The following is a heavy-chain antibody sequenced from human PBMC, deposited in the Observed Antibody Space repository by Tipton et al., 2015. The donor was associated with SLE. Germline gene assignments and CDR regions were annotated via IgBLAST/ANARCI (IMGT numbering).Heavy chain of an antibody. CDR1: GGSISSSSYY. V-gene: IGHV4-61*01. CDR2: IYYSGST. J-gene: IGHJ4*02. Sequence: TLSLTCTVSGGSISSSSYYWGWIRQPPGKGLEWIGYIYYSGSTNYSPSLKSRVTISVDTSKNQFSLKLSSVTAADTAVYYCARESEGSDSSWLNYWGQGTLVTVSS. CDR3: ARESEGSDSSWLNY. D-gene: IGHD6-13*01.